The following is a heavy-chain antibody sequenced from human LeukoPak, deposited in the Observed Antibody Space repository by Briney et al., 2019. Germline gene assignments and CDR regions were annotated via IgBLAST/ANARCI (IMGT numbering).Heavy chain of an antibody. J-gene: IGHJ4*02. CDR2: INLDTSVT. Sequence: PGGSLRLSCTASRFALSKSWIRWVRQAPGKGLVWVSRINLDTSVTTYADSVKGRFTISRDNAKNTLYLQMSSPRGDDTAVYYCARADVSGSYFYFDYGGQGTLVTVSS. CDR3: ARADVSGSYFYFDY. V-gene: IGHV3-74*01. D-gene: IGHD1-26*01. CDR1: RFALSKSW.